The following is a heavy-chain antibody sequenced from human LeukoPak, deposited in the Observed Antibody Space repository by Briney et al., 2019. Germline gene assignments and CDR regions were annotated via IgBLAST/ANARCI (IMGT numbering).Heavy chain of an antibody. CDR1: GGSFSGYY. CDR2: INHSGST. V-gene: IGHV4-34*01. D-gene: IGHD6-19*01. Sequence: SETLSLTCAVYGGSFSGYYWSWIRQPPGKGLEWIGEINHSGSTNYNPSLKSRDTISVDTSKNQFSLKLSSVTAADTAVYYCATRGPGIAVAGYWGQGTLVTVSS. CDR3: ATRGPGIAVAGY. J-gene: IGHJ4*02.